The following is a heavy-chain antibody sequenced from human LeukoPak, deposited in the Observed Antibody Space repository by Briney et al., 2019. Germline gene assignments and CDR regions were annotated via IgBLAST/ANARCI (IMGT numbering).Heavy chain of an antibody. CDR1: GYTFTGYY. CDR3: ARGTSVVTTNQNWLDP. Sequence: ASVKVSCKASGYTFTGYYMHWVRQAPGQGLEWMGWINPNSGGTNYAQKFQGWVTMTRDTSISTAYMELSRLRSDDTAVYYCARGTSVVTTNQNWLDPWGQGTLVTVSS. CDR2: INPNSGGT. J-gene: IGHJ5*02. V-gene: IGHV1-2*04. D-gene: IGHD2-21*02.